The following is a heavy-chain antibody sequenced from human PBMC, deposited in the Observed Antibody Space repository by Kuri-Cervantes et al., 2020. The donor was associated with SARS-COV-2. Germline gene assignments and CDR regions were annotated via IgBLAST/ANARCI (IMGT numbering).Heavy chain of an antibody. CDR2: ISSSSSYI. J-gene: IGHJ4*02. V-gene: IGHV3-21*01. CDR1: GFTFSSYS. Sequence: GGSLRLSCAASGFTFSSYSMNWVRQAPGKGLEWVLSISSSSSYIYYADSVKGRFTISRDNAKNSLYLQMNSLRAEDTAVYYCARDPDEYSSFSIDYWGQGTLVTVSS. D-gene: IGHD6-6*01. CDR3: ARDPDEYSSFSIDY.